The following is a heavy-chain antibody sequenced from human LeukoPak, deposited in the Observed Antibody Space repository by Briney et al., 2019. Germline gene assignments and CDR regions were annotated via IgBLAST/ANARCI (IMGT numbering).Heavy chain of an antibody. Sequence: GGSLRLSCAASGFTFSSYAMHWVRQAPGKGPEWVAVISYDGSNKYYADSVKGRFTISRDNSKNTLYLQMNSLRAEDTAVYYCARDTPYYYGSGSYCPNFDYWGQGTLVTVSS. CDR1: GFTFSSYA. CDR2: ISYDGSNK. V-gene: IGHV3-30*04. J-gene: IGHJ4*02. D-gene: IGHD3-10*01. CDR3: ARDTPYYYGSGSYCPNFDY.